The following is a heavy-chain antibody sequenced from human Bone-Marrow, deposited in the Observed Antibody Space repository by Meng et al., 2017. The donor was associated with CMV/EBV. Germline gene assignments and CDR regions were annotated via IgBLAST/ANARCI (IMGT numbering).Heavy chain of an antibody. D-gene: IGHD6-6*01. CDR3: ARDLGTAGRPADS. CDR1: GGSHSSNNW. V-gene: IGHV4-4*02. J-gene: IGHJ4*02. CDR2: IYHSGTT. Sequence: CAVSGGSHSSNNWWSWVRQSPEKGLEWIGEIYHSGTTNYNPSLKSRVTISVDKSQNQLSLRLSSVTAADTAVYYCARDLGTAGRPADSWGQGTLVTVSS.